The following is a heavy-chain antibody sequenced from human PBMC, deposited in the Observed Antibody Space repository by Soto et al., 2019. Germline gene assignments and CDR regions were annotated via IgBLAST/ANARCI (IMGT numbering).Heavy chain of an antibody. J-gene: IGHJ4*02. Sequence: EVQLVESGGGLTQPGGSLRLSCVVSGFIVSSSHLIWVRQAPGKGLEGVSILYNHGKTNYVDSVKGRFTITRDNSKYTVYLRLNSLRVEDTAVYYCARLTEAERHWGQGALVSVSS. D-gene: IGHD1-1*01. CDR3: ARLTEAERH. V-gene: IGHV3-53*01. CDR2: LYNHGKT. CDR1: GFIVSSSH.